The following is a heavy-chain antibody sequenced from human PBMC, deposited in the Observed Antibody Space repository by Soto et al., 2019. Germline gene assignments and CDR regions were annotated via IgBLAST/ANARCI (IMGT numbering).Heavy chain of an antibody. V-gene: IGHV1-69*12. J-gene: IGHJ6*02. D-gene: IGHD2-2*01. Sequence: QVQLVQSGAEVKKPGSSVKVSCKASGGTFSSYAISWVRQAPGQGLEWMGGIIPIFGTANYAQKFQGRVTITADESTSTAYMELSSLRXEXTXXYYCXXQXXXPSXXYGMDVWGQGTTVTVSS. CDR2: IIPIFGTA. CDR1: GGTFSSYA. CDR3: XXQXXXPSXXYGMDV.